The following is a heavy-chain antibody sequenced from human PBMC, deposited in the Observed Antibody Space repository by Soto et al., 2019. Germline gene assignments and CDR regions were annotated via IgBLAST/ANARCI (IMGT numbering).Heavy chain of an antibody. CDR2: IWPDGTNK. J-gene: IGHJ4*02. CDR3: AKSSYYYDSSGYYCFDY. Sequence: PGGSQRLSYAASGFTFSSYSVNWVRQAPGKGLEWVASIWPDGTNKFYADSVNGRFTISRDNSRNTLYLQMNSLRAEDTAVYYCAKSSYYYDSSGYYCFDYWGQGTLVTVSS. CDR1: GFTFSSYS. V-gene: IGHV3-33*06. D-gene: IGHD3-22*01.